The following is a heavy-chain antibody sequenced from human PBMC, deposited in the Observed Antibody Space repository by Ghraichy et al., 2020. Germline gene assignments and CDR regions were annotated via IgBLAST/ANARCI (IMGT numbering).Heavy chain of an antibody. V-gene: IGHV4-59*01. CDR3: AREVVRAVNVGWFDP. CDR2: IYYSGST. D-gene: IGHD3-10*01. CDR1: GGSISSYY. Sequence: SETLSLTCTVSGGSISSYYWSWIRQPLGKGLEWIGYIYYSGSTNYNPSLKSRVTISVDTSKNQFSLKLSSVTAADTAVYYCAREVVRAVNVGWFDPWGQGTLVTVSS. J-gene: IGHJ5*02.